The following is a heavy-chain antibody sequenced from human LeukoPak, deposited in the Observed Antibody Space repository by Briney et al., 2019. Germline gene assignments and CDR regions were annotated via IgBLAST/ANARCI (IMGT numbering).Heavy chain of an antibody. CDR3: ARHPDYGGNFDS. D-gene: IGHD4-23*01. CDR1: GVSVTSYY. J-gene: IGHJ4*02. CDR2: ISYSGST. V-gene: IGHV4-59*08. Sequence: SETLSLTCTVSGVSVTSYYWSWIRQPPGKGLEWIGYISYSGSTNYNPSLKSRVTISVDTSKNQFSLKLSSVTAADTAVYYCARHPDYGGNFDSWGQGTLVSVSS.